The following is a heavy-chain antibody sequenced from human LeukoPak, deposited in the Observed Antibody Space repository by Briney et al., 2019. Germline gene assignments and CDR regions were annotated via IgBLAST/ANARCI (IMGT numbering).Heavy chain of an antibody. J-gene: IGHJ5*02. CDR3: ARVYYYDSSGYPAFDP. V-gene: IGHV4-59*01. CDR2: IYYSGST. CDR1: GGSISSYY. Sequence: SETLSLTCTVSGGSISSYYWSWIRQPPGKGLEWIGYIYYSGSTNYNPSLKSRVTISVETSKDQFSLKLSSVTAADTAVYYCARVYYYDSSGYPAFDPWGQGTLVTVSS. D-gene: IGHD3-22*01.